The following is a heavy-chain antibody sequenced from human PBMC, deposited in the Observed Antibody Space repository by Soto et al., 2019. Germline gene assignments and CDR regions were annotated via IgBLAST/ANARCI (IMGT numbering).Heavy chain of an antibody. CDR2: ISAYNGNT. V-gene: IGHV1-18*01. CDR3: ARVSDYDGSGTPFGGWFDP. Sequence: QVQLVQSGAEVKKHGASVKVSCKASGYTFTSYGISWLRQAPGQGLEWMGWISAYNGNTNYAQKLQGRVTMTTYTSTSTAYMEMRSLRSDDTAVYYCARVSDYDGSGTPFGGWFDPWGQGTLVTVSS. D-gene: IGHD3-10*01. CDR1: GYTFTSYG. J-gene: IGHJ5*02.